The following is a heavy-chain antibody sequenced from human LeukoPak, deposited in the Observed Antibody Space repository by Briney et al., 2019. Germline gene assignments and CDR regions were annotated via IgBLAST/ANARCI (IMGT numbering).Heavy chain of an antibody. J-gene: IGHJ4*02. Sequence: PGGSLRLSCAASGFTFSNAWMNWVRQAPGKGLEWVGRIKSKTDGGTTDYAAPVKGRFTISRDDSKNTLYLQMNSLKTEDTAEYYCTTVPLGLVPAADYWGQGTLVTVSS. CDR2: IKSKTDGGTT. CDR3: TTVPLGLVPAADY. V-gene: IGHV3-15*07. D-gene: IGHD2-2*01. CDR1: GFTFSNAW.